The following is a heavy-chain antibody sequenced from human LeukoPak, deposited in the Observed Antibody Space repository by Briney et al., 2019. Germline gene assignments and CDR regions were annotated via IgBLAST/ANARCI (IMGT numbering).Heavy chain of an antibody. CDR2: INWNGGST. V-gene: IGHV3-20*04. CDR1: RFTFDDYG. J-gene: IGHJ4*02. Sequence: GGSLRLSCAASRFTFDDYGMSWVRQAPGKGLEWVSGINWNGGSTGYADSVKGRFTISRDNAKNSLYLQMNSLRAEDTALYYCARCRLSTNRGGADYWGQGTLVTVSS. D-gene: IGHD2-8*01. CDR3: ARCRLSTNRGGADY.